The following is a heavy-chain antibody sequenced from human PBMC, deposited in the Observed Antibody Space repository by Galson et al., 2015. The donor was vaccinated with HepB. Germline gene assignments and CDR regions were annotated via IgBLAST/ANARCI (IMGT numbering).Heavy chain of an antibody. V-gene: IGHV1-69*04. Sequence: SVKVSCKASGGTFSSYAISWVRQAPGQGLEWMGRIIPILGIANYAQKFQGRVTITADKSTSTAYMELSSLRSEDTAVYYCARDLAYCSSTSCYNDYWGQGTLVTVSS. CDR3: ARDLAYCSSTSCYNDY. D-gene: IGHD2-2*01. CDR1: GGTFSSYA. J-gene: IGHJ4*02. CDR2: IIPILGIA.